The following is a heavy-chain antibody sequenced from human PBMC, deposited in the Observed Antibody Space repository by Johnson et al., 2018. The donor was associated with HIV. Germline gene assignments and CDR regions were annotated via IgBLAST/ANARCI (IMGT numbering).Heavy chain of an antibody. D-gene: IGHD6-19*01. V-gene: IGHV3-48*03. CDR1: GFTFSSYV. CDR2: ISSGGSSI. CDR3: AKGAVASINDAFDI. Sequence: MQLVESGGGVVQPGRSLRLSCAASGFTFSSYVMHWVRQASCKGLEWISYISSGGSSIYYADSVKGRFTISRDNSKNSLYLQMNSLRTEDTALYYCAKGAVASINDAFDIWGQGTMVTVSS. J-gene: IGHJ3*02.